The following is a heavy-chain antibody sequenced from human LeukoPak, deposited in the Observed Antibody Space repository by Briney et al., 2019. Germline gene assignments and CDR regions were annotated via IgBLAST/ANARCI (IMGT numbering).Heavy chain of an antibody. D-gene: IGHD1-1*01. Sequence: GGSLRLSCSASGFTFSAYAMYWVRQAPGKGLEYVSGISSNGGSSFYADSVKGRFTISRDNSKNTLYLQMSSLRAEDTAVYYCVKITSVTGGDCWGQGTRLTFSS. CDR3: VKITSVTGGDC. V-gene: IGHV3-64D*09. CDR2: ISSNGGSS. CDR1: GFTFSAYA. J-gene: IGHJ4*02.